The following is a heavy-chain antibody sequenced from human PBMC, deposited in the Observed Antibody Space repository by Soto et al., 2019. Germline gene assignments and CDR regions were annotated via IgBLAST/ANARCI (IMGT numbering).Heavy chain of an antibody. Sequence: PSETLSLTCTVSGGSISSYYWSWIRQPPGKGLEWIGYIYYSGSTNYNPSLKSRVTISVDTSKNQFSLKLSSVTAADTAVYYCARECGGDCYSGDWFDPWGQGTLVTVS. J-gene: IGHJ5*02. CDR2: IYYSGST. CDR1: GGSISSYY. V-gene: IGHV4-59*01. CDR3: ARECGGDCYSGDWFDP. D-gene: IGHD2-21*02.